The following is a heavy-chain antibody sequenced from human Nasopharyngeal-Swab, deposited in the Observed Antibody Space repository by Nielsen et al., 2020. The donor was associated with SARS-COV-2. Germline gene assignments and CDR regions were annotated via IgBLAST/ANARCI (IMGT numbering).Heavy chain of an antibody. CDR1: GFTVSSHY. D-gene: IGHD2-2*01. V-gene: IGHV3-53*01. J-gene: IGHJ4*02. CDR3: ARREVGCSSTSCYDY. CDR2: IYSGCST. Sequence: GESLKIPRAASGFTVSSHYISWVRQAPGKGLEWVSVIYSGCSTYYADSVKGRFTISRDNSKNTLYLQMNSLRAEDTAVYYCARREVGCSSTSCYDYWGQGTLVTVSS.